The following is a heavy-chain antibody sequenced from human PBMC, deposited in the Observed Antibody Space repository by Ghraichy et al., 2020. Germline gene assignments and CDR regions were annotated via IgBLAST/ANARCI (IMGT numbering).Heavy chain of an antibody. Sequence: LSLTCVGSGFTLSSYSMNWVRQSPGKGLEWVTYITSSSRTIFYADSVKGRFTISRDNAQNSLSLQLNSLRDEDTAVYYCARGSTVVRFYSYDGMDVWGQGTTVTVSS. J-gene: IGHJ6*02. CDR1: GFTLSSYS. CDR2: ITSSSRTI. V-gene: IGHV3-48*02. D-gene: IGHD4-23*01. CDR3: ARGSTVVRFYSYDGMDV.